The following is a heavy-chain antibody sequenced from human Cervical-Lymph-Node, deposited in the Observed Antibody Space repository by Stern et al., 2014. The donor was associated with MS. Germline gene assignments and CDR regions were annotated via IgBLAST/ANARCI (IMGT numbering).Heavy chain of an antibody. J-gene: IGHJ4*02. D-gene: IGHD2-15*01. Sequence: VQLVESGPGLVKHSETLSLTCTVSGGSISSYYWSWIRQPPGKGQEWIGYIYYSGSTNYNPSLKSRVTKSVDTSKNQFSLKLSSVTAADTAVYYCARGRSYSIDYWGQGTLVTVSS. CDR2: IYYSGST. V-gene: IGHV4-59*01. CDR1: GGSISSYY. CDR3: ARGRSYSIDY.